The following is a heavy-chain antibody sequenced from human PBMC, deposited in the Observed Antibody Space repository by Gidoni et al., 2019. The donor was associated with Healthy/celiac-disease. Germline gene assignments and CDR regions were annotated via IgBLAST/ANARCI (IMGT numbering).Heavy chain of an antibody. CDR2: IYYSGST. Sequence: QLQLQESGPGLVKPSETLSLTCTVSGGSISSSSYYWGWIRQPPGKGLEWIGSIYYSGSTYYNPPLKSRVTISVDTSKNQFSLKLSSVTAADTAVYYCARRVLGTTTRIVNWFDPWGQGTLVTVSS. V-gene: IGHV4-39*01. D-gene: IGHD4-17*01. CDR3: ARRVLGTTTRIVNWFDP. J-gene: IGHJ5*02. CDR1: GGSISSSSYY.